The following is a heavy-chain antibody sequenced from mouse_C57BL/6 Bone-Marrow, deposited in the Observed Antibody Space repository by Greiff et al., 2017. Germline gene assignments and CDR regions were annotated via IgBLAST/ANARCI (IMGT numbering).Heavy chain of an antibody. CDR1: GYTFTDYY. V-gene: IGHV1-26*01. D-gene: IGHD2-1*01. CDR2: INPNNGGT. Sequence: EVQLQQSGPELVKPGASVKISCKASGYTFTDYYMNWVKQSHGKSLEWIGDINPNNGGTSYNQKFKGKATLTVDKSSSTAYMELRSLTSEYSAVYYCARRTYYYPAWFAYWGQGTLVTVSA. J-gene: IGHJ3*01. CDR3: ARRTYYYPAWFAY.